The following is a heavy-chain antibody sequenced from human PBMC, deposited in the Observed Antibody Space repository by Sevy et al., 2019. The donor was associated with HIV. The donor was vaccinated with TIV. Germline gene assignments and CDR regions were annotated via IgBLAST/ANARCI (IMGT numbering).Heavy chain of an antibody. D-gene: IGHD3-3*01. CDR3: TTDLPTAVTIFGVVIPDY. CDR2: IKSKTDGGTT. V-gene: IGHV3-15*01. CDR1: GFTFSNAW. Sequence: GGSLRLSCAASGFTFSNAWMSWVRQAPGKGLEWVGRIKSKTDGGTTDYPAPLKGRFTISRDDSKNTLYLQMNSLKTEDTAVYYCTTDLPTAVTIFGVVIPDYWGQGTLVTVSS. J-gene: IGHJ4*02.